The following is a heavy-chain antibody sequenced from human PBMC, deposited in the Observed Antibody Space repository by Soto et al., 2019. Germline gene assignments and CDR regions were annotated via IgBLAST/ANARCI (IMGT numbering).Heavy chain of an antibody. CDR3: SIVTAYGMDV. J-gene: IGHJ6*02. V-gene: IGHV1-69*01. CDR1: GGTFNEYA. CDR2: IIPVYGTP. D-gene: IGHD2-15*01. Sequence: QVQLEQSGAEVKKPGSSLKVSCKATGGTFNEYAISWVRQAPGQGLEWIAGIIPVYGTPNYAQRFQDRVTIVADESTTTAYMEVNSLRSEDTAIYYCSIVTAYGMDVWGPGTTVIVSS.